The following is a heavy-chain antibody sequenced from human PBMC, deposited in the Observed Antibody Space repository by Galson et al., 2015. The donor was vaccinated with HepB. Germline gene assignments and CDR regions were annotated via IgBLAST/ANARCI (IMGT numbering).Heavy chain of an antibody. CDR1: GFTFNNAW. J-gene: IGHJ6*02. Sequence: SLRLSCAASGFTFNNAWMSWVRQAPGKGLEWVGRIKSKTDGGTTDYAAPVKGRFGISRDDSKNIMYLQMNSLKTDDTAVYYCNTDRTFSSVYYVNYYYYAMHVWGQGTTVTVS. CDR2: IKSKTDGGTT. D-gene: IGHD6-25*01. V-gene: IGHV3-15*01. CDR3: NTDRTFSSVYYVNYYYYAMHV.